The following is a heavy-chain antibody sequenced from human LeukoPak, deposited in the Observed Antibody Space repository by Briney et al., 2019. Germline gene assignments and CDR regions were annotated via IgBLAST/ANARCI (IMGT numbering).Heavy chain of an antibody. V-gene: IGHV1-46*01. Sequence: ASVKVSCKASGYTFTSYYMHWVRQAPGQGLEWMGIINPSGGSTSYAQKFQGRVTMTRDMSTSTVYMELSSLRSEDTAVYYCASSTSPLDAFDIWGQGTMVTVSS. J-gene: IGHJ3*02. CDR1: GYTFTSYY. CDR2: INPSGGST. CDR3: ASSTSPLDAFDI. D-gene: IGHD2-2*01.